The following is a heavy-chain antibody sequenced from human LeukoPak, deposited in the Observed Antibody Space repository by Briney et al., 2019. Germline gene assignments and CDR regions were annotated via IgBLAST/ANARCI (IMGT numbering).Heavy chain of an antibody. J-gene: IGHJ4*02. CDR1: RFTFSSYA. CDR2: ISGSGGST. V-gene: IGHV3-23*01. Sequence: PGGSLRLSCAASRFTFSSYAMCWVRQAPGKGREWVSAISGSGGSTYYADSVKGRFTISRDNSKNTLYLQMNSLRAEDTAVYYCAKSRIVVVPADFDYWAQGTLVTVSS. CDR3: AKSRIVVVPADFDY. D-gene: IGHD2-2*01.